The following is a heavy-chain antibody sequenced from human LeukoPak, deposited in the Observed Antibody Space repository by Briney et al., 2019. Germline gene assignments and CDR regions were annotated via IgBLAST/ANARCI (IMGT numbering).Heavy chain of an antibody. D-gene: IGHD2-21*02. CDR1: GFTPSTYW. V-gene: IGHV3-23*01. Sequence: GGSLRLSCAASGFTPSTYWMSWVRQAPGKGLEWVSAISGSGGSTYYADSVKGRFTISRDNSKNTLYLQMNSLRAEDTAVYYCASRLVTRTGYWGQGTLVTVSS. CDR2: ISGSGGST. J-gene: IGHJ4*02. CDR3: ASRLVTRTGY.